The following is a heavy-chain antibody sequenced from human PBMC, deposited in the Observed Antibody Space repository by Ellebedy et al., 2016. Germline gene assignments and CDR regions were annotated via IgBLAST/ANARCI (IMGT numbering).Heavy chain of an antibody. CDR3: AKDPYSSLLQASVDY. J-gene: IGHJ4*02. D-gene: IGHD6-19*01. V-gene: IGHV3-9*01. Sequence: GGSLRLSCAASGFTFDDYAMHWVRQAPGKGLEWVSGISWNSGSIGYADSVKGRFTISRDNAKNSLYLQMNSLRAEDTAFYYCAKDPYSSLLQASVDYWGQGTLVTVSS. CDR1: GFTFDDYA. CDR2: ISWNSGSI.